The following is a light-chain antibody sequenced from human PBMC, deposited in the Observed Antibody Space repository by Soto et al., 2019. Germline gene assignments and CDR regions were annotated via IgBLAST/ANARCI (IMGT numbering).Light chain of an antibody. CDR1: SSNIGSNY. V-gene: IGLV1-47*01. Sequence: QSVLTQPPSASGTPGQRVTISCSGSSSNIGSNYVYWYQQLPGTAPKLLIYRNNQRHSGVPDRFSGSKSGTSASLAIRGLRAEDEDDYYWASWDDSLSGSFSFGTGTKVTVL. CDR2: RNN. J-gene: IGLJ1*01. CDR3: ASWDDSLSGSFS.